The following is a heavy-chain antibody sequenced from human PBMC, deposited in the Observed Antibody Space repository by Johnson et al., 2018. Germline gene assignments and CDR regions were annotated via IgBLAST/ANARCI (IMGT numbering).Heavy chain of an antibody. Sequence: QVQLQQWGAGLLKPSETLSLTCAVYGGSFSGYYWSWIRQPPGKGLEWIGEINHSGSTNYNPSLTSRVTISVDTSKNQFSLKLSSVTAADPAVYYCARRPSTPRYYYYYYRDVWGKGTTVTVSS. CDR2: INHSGST. V-gene: IGHV4-34*01. D-gene: IGHD5/OR15-5a*01. CDR3: ARRPSTPRYYYYYYRDV. CDR1: GGSFSGYY. J-gene: IGHJ6*03.